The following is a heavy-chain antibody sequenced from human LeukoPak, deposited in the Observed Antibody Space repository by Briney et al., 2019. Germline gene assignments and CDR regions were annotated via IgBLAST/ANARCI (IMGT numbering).Heavy chain of an antibody. CDR2: IYYSGST. Sequence: SQTLSLTCTVSGGSISSGDYYWSWIRQPPGKGLEWIGYIYYSGSTYYNPSLKSRVTISVDTSKNQFSLKLSSVTAADTAVYYCARHGSSWYYFDYWGQGTLVTVSS. CDR1: GGSISSGDYY. D-gene: IGHD6-13*01. V-gene: IGHV4-30-4*08. CDR3: ARHGSSWYYFDY. J-gene: IGHJ4*02.